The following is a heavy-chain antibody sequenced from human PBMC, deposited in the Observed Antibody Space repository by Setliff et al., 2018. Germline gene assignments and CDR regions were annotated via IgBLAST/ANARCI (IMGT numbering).Heavy chain of an antibody. J-gene: IGHJ4*02. CDR3: AKAAYYYDSSGSYFDY. CDR2: ISGSGGST. D-gene: IGHD3-22*01. CDR1: GFTFSSYA. V-gene: IGHV3-23*01. Sequence: PGGSLRLSCAASGFTFSSYAMSWVRQAPGKGLEWVSAISGSGGSTYYADSVKGRFTISRDNSKNTLYLQMNSLRAEDTAVYYCAKAAYYYDSSGSYFDYWGQGTLVTVSS.